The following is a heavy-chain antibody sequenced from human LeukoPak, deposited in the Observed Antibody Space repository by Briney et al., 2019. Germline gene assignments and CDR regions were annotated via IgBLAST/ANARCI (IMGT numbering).Heavy chain of an antibody. Sequence: ASVKVSCKASGYIFTSYYMHWVRQAPGHGLEWMGIINPSGGSTSYTQKFQGRVTMTRDTSTSTVYMELSSLRSEDTAVYYCARDLNQEMATIEYWGQGTLVTVSS. CDR3: ARDLNQEMATIEY. CDR1: GYIFTSYY. CDR2: INPSGGST. D-gene: IGHD5-24*01. V-gene: IGHV1-46*01. J-gene: IGHJ4*02.